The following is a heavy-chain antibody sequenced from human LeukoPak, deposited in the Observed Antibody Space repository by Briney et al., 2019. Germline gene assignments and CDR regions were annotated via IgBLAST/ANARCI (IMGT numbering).Heavy chain of an antibody. CDR3: AIAAGWELGY. D-gene: IGHD6-25*01. V-gene: IGHV3-7*01. CDR1: GFTSSRHW. Sequence: AGSLRLSCAVSGFTSSRHWMSWVRQTPAQGKEWVANIKEDASEENYVDSVKGRFTISRDNAKNSLYLQMNSLRAEDTAVYYCAIAAGWELGYWGQGTLVTVSS. CDR2: IKEDASEE. J-gene: IGHJ4*02.